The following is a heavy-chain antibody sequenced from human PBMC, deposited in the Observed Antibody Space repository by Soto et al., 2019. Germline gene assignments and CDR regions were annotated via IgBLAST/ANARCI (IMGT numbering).Heavy chain of an antibody. CDR1: GGPFSGDDLY. V-gene: IGHV4-31*02. CDR2: VYHTGTT. J-gene: IGHJ6*02. Sequence: SETLSLTCVVSGGPFSGDDLYFSGIRHLPGDFLECIANVYHTGTTYYNPSLKSRVSMSVDTSQNQFSLILASVTAADTAVYYCARALVTDYNSRDYHYYFAMDVWGQGTSVTVSS. CDR3: ARALVTDYNSRDYHYYFAMDV. D-gene: IGHD3-22*01.